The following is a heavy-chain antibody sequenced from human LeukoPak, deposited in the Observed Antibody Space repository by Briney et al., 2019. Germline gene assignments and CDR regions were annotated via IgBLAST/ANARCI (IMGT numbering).Heavy chain of an antibody. CDR3: ARAPSCSSTSCYREYNWFDP. Sequence: ASVKVSCKASGYTFTGYYMHWVRQAPGQGLEWMGWINPNSGGTNYAQKFQGRVTMTRDTSISTAYMELSRLRSDDTAVYYCARAPSCSSTSCYREYNWFDPWGQGTLVTVSS. CDR2: INPNSGGT. V-gene: IGHV1-2*02. J-gene: IGHJ5*02. D-gene: IGHD2-2*02. CDR1: GYTFTGYY.